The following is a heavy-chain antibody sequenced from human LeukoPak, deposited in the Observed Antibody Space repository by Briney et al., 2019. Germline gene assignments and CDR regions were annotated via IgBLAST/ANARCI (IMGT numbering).Heavy chain of an antibody. CDR1: GFTFSGYG. D-gene: IGHD2-15*01. V-gene: IGHV3-33*01. Sequence: GGSLRLSCAASGFTFSGYGMHWVRQAPGKGQEWVATIWYDGSNEYYVDSVKGRFTISRDNSKNTLYLQMNSLRAEDTAVYYCVRYCNGGSCYRAAFDVWGPGTTVTVSS. CDR3: VRYCNGGSCYRAAFDV. CDR2: IWYDGSNE. J-gene: IGHJ3*01.